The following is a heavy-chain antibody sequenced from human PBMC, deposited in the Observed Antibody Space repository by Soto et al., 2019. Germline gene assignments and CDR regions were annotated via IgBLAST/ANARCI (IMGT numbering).Heavy chain of an antibody. D-gene: IGHD6-13*01. CDR2: ISYDGSNK. Sequence: PGGSLRLSCAASGFTFSSYAMHWVRQAPGKGLEWVAVISYDGSNKYYADSVKGRLTISRDNSKNTLYLQMNSLRAEDTAVYYCARQARGKQQLGLYYYYGMDVWGQGTTVTVSS. J-gene: IGHJ6*02. CDR1: GFTFSSYA. CDR3: ARQARGKQQLGLYYYYGMDV. V-gene: IGHV3-30-3*01.